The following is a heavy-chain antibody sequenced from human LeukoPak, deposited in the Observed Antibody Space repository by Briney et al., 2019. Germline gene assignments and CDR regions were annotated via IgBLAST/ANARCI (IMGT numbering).Heavy chain of an antibody. D-gene: IGHD1-26*01. CDR3: LTILETTIDAFDI. Sequence: GGSLRLSCAASGFTFSSYSMNWVRQAPGKGLEWVSSIVKGRFTISRDNAKNSLYLQMNSLRAEDTAVYYCLTILETTIDAFDIWGQGTMVTVSS. V-gene: IGHV3-21*01. J-gene: IGHJ3*02. CDR2: I. CDR1: GFTFSSYS.